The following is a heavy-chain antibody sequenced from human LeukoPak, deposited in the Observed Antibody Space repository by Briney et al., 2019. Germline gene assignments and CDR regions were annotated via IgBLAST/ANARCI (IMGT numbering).Heavy chain of an antibody. D-gene: IGHD6-13*01. CDR3: AKDSRTTYDSSWLYYFDS. CDR1: GLTVSNDG. CDR2: VSGSGEST. Sequence: GGSLRLACAAAGLTVSNDGMAWVRQAPGKWLEWVSAVSGSGESTYNADSGKGRFTISRGNSKNTLYMQMNRLRAEDTAVYYCAKDSRTTYDSSWLYYFDSWGQGTLVTVSS. J-gene: IGHJ4*02. V-gene: IGHV3-23*01.